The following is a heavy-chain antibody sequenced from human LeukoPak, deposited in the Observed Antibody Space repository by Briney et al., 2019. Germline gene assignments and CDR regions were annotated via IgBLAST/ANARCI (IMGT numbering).Heavy chain of an antibody. V-gene: IGHV1-2*02. Sequence: ASVKVSCKASGYTFTGYYMHWVRQAPGQGLERMGWINPNSGGTNYAQKFQGRVTMTRDTSISTAYMELSRLRSDDTAVYYCATFLETTHTMDVWGKGTTVTVSS. CDR1: GYTFTGYY. J-gene: IGHJ6*04. CDR3: ATFLETTHTMDV. D-gene: IGHD1-1*01. CDR2: INPNSGGT.